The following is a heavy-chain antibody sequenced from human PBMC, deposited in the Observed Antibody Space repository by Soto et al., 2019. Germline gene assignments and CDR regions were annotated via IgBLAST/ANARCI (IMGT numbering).Heavy chain of an antibody. Sequence: QVQLVGSGGGVVRPGKSLRLSCAASGFTFSDYGMHWVRQAPGKGPEWLAGISYDGTTQHHPDSVNGRLTIARDNFKNTLHLETNSLRGEDTAVYYCEKSEDDSSAYVGYFDYWGQGTMVTVPS. CDR3: EKSEDDSSAYVGYFDY. J-gene: IGHJ4*02. V-gene: IGHV3-30*18. D-gene: IGHD3-22*01. CDR2: ISYDGTTQ. CDR1: GFTFSDYG.